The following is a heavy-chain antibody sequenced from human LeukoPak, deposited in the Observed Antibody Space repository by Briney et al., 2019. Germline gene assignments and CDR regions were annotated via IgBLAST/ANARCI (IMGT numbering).Heavy chain of an antibody. Sequence: PGGSLRLSCAASGFTFSSYEMNWVRQAPGEGLEWVSYISSSGSTIYYADSVKGRFTISRDNAKNSLSLQMNSLRAEDTAVYYCARIGPDYYYDSSGYSVDYWGQGTLVTVSS. CDR2: ISSSGSTI. CDR1: GFTFSSYE. CDR3: ARIGPDYYYDSSGYSVDY. J-gene: IGHJ4*02. D-gene: IGHD3-22*01. V-gene: IGHV3-48*03.